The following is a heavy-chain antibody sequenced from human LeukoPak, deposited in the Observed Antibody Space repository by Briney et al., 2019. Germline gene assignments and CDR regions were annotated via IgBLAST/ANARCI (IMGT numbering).Heavy chain of an antibody. V-gene: IGHV3-11*04. CDR3: ASKTLPRGYSYDDYYYYMDV. D-gene: IGHD5-18*01. CDR2: ISSSGSTI. CDR1: GFTFSDYY. Sequence: GGSLRLSCAASGFTFSDYYMSWIRQAPGKGLEWVSYISSSGSTIYYADSVKGRFTISRDNAKNSLYLQMNSLRAEDTAVYYCASKTLPRGYSYDDYYYYMDVWGKGTTVTVSS. J-gene: IGHJ6*03.